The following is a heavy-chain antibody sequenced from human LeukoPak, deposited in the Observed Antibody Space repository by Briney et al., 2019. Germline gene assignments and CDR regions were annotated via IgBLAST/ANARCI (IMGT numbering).Heavy chain of an antibody. V-gene: IGHV3-9*03. D-gene: IGHD6-13*01. CDR1: GFTFDDYA. CDR2: ISWNSGSI. Sequence: GGSLRLSCAASGFTFDDYAMHWVRQAPGKGLEWVSGISWNSGSIGYADSVKGRFTISRDNAKNSLYLQMNSLRAEDMALYYCAKDIAKGIAAAGIDYWGQGTLVTVSS. J-gene: IGHJ4*02. CDR3: AKDIAKGIAAAGIDY.